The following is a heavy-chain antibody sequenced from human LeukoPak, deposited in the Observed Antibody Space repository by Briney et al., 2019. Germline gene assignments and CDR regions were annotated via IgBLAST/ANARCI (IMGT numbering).Heavy chain of an antibody. J-gene: IGHJ6*03. CDR2: IYTSGST. D-gene: IGHD6-13*01. V-gene: IGHV4-61*02. Sequence: PSETLSLTCTVSGGSISSGSYYWSWIRQPAGKGLGWIGRIYTSGSTNYNPSLKSRVTISVDTSKNQFSLKLSSVTAADTAVYYCARASSWSSYYYYYYMDVWGKGTTVTISS. CDR1: GGSISSGSYY. CDR3: ARASSWSSYYYYYYMDV.